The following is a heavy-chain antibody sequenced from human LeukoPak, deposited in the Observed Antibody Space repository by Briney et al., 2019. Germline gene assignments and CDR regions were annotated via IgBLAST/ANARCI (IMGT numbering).Heavy chain of an antibody. CDR1: GGTFSSYA. CDR3: ARDPYYCSGGSCYVAEYFQH. Sequence: SVKVSCKASGGTFSSYAISWVRQASGQGLEWMGGIIPIFGTANYAQKFQGRVTITADESTSTAYMELSSLRSEDTAVYYCARDPYYCSGGSCYVAEYFQHWGQGTLVTVSS. V-gene: IGHV1-69*13. J-gene: IGHJ1*01. D-gene: IGHD2-15*01. CDR2: IIPIFGTA.